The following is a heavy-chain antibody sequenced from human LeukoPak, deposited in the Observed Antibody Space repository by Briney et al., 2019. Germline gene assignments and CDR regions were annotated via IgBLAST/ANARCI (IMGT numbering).Heavy chain of an antibody. D-gene: IGHD5-18*01. CDR3: ARHARGQLWPETFDY. V-gene: IGHV4-39*07. J-gene: IGHJ4*02. Sequence: SETLSLTCTVSGGSISSSSYYWGWIRQPPGKGLEWIGSIYYSGSTYYNPSLKSRVTISVDTSKNQFSLKLSSVTAADTAVYYCARHARGQLWPETFDYWGQGTLVTVSS. CDR2: IYYSGST. CDR1: GGSISSSSYY.